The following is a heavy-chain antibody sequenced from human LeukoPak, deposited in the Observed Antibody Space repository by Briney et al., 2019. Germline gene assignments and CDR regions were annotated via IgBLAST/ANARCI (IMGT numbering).Heavy chain of an antibody. V-gene: IGHV4-34*01. CDR3: ARRWNYGRNYYIDV. J-gene: IGHJ6*03. CDR2: INDSGTI. Sequence: SETLSLTCAVYGGSFSHYYWSWLRQSPGMGPEWLGEINDSGTINYNPSLMSRVTISLDKSKNQFSLKLSSATAADTAVYYCARRWNYGRNYYIDVWGKGATVSVSS. D-gene: IGHD1-7*01. CDR1: GGSFSHYY.